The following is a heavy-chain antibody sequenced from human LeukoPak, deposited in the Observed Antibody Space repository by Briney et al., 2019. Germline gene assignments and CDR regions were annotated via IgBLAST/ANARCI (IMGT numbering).Heavy chain of an antibody. Sequence: PSETLSLTCAVYGGSFSGYYWSWIRQPPGKGLEWIGEINHSGSTNYNPSLKSRVTLSVDTSKNQFSLKLSSVTATDTAVYYCARGRWRVNYDSSGYYYRPFDYWGQGTLVTVSS. CDR3: ARGRWRVNYDSSGYYYRPFDY. J-gene: IGHJ4*02. CDR2: INHSGST. D-gene: IGHD3-22*01. V-gene: IGHV4-34*01. CDR1: GGSFSGYY.